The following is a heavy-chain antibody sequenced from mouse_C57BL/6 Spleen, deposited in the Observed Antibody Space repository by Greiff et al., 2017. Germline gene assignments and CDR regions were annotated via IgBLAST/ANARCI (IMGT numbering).Heavy chain of an antibody. V-gene: IGHV3-6*01. Sequence: EVKLQESGPGLVKPSQSLSLTCSVTGYSITSGYYWNWIRQFPGNKLEWMGYISYDGSNNYNPSLKNRISITRDTSKNQFFLKLNSVTTEDTATYYCARDRYRYDYDGGCDYWGQGTTLTVSS. CDR2: ISYDGSN. CDR3: ARDRYRYDYDGGCDY. CDR1: GYSITSGYY. D-gene: IGHD2-4*01. J-gene: IGHJ2*01.